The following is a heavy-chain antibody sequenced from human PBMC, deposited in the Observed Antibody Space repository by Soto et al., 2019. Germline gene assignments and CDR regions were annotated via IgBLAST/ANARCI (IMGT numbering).Heavy chain of an antibody. CDR2: INPSGGST. CDR1: GYTFTSYY. Sequence: ASVKVSCKASGYTFTSYYMHWVRQAPGQGLEWMGIINPSGGSTSYAQKFQGRVTMTRDTSTSTVYMELSSLRSEDTAVYYCARELLDGYNLAYYYGMDVWGQGTTVTVS. D-gene: IGHD5-12*01. CDR3: ARELLDGYNLAYYYGMDV. J-gene: IGHJ6*02. V-gene: IGHV1-46*01.